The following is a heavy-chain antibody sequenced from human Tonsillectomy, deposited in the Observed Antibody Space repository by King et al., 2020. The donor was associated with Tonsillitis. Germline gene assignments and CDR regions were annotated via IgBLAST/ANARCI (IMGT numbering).Heavy chain of an antibody. D-gene: IGHD3-22*01. V-gene: IGHV4-39*01. CDR1: GGSISSTSYY. Sequence: QLQESGPGLVKPSETLSLTCTVSGGSISSTSYYWGWIRQPPGKGLEWIGSIYYSGSTYYNPSLKSRVTISVDTSKNQFSLRLRSVTAADTAVYYCARQDSSGLNFDPWGQGPLVTVSS. CDR2: IYYSGST. J-gene: IGHJ5*02. CDR3: ARQDSSGLNFDP.